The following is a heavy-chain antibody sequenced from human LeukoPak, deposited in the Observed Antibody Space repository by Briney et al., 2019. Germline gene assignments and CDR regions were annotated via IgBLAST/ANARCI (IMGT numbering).Heavy chain of an antibody. CDR3: AREPDNTGSTYYFDY. D-gene: IGHD3-22*01. Sequence: GGSLRLSCAASGFTFSDYAMHWVRQAPGKGLEWVAVISYDGSNKYDADSVRGRFTISRDNAEHTLYLQMNSLRAEDTAVYYCAREPDNTGSTYYFDYWGQGTLVTVSS. CDR2: ISYDGSNK. CDR1: GFTFSDYA. J-gene: IGHJ4*02. V-gene: IGHV3-30-3*01.